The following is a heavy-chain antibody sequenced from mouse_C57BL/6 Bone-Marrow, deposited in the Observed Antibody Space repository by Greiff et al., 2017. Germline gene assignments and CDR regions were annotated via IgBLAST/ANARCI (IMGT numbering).Heavy chain of an antibody. D-gene: IGHD2-3*01. J-gene: IGHJ3*01. CDR2: IHPNSGST. Sequence: QVQLQQPGAELVKPGASVKLSCKASGYTFTSYWMHWVKQRPGQGLEWIGMIHPNSGSTNYNEKFKSKDTLTVDKSSSTAYMQLSSLTSEDSAVYYCARTDGSWFAYWGQGTLVTVSA. CDR1: GYTFTSYW. V-gene: IGHV1-64*01. CDR3: ARTDGSWFAY.